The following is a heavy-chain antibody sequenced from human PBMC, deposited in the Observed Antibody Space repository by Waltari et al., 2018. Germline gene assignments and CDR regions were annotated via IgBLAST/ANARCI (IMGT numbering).Heavy chain of an antibody. J-gene: IGHJ4*02. CDR3: ARDRALSSGWYYFDY. CDR2: SIPILGIA. V-gene: IGHV1-69*04. CDR1: GGTFSSYA. D-gene: IGHD6-19*01. Sequence: QVQLVQSGAEVKKPGSSVKVSGKASGGTFSSYAISWVRQAPGQGLEWMGGSIPILGIANYAQKFQGRVTITADESTSTAYMELSSLRSEDTAVYYCARDRALSSGWYYFDYWGQGTLVTVSS.